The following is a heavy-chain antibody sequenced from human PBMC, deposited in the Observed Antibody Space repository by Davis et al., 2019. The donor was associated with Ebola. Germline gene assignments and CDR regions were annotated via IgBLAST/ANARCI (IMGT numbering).Heavy chain of an antibody. CDR2: ISGSSGST. D-gene: IGHD6-13*01. CDR1: GFTFSSYA. Sequence: GESLKISCAASGFTFSSYAMTWVRQAPGKGLEWVSGISGSSGSTYYADSVKGRFTISRDNSKNTLYLQMNSLRVEDTAVYYCAKSRIAAAVLQHFDYWGQGTLVTVSS. J-gene: IGHJ4*02. V-gene: IGHV3-23*01. CDR3: AKSRIAAAVLQHFDY.